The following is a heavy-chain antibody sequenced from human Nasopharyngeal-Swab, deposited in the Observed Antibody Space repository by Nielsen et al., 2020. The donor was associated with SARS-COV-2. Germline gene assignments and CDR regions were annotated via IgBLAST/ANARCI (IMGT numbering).Heavy chain of an antibody. J-gene: IGHJ6*03. CDR3: ARDSRYSSSWYAYYYYYMDV. CDR1: GGSFSSGGYY. D-gene: IGHD6-13*01. CDR2: IYYSGST. Sequence: SLSLTWTVSGGSFSSGGYYWSWIRQHPGKGLEWIGYIYYSGSTYYNPSLKSRVTISVDTSKNQFSLKLSSVTAADTAVYYCARDSRYSSSWYAYYYYYMDVWGKGTTVTVSS. V-gene: IGHV4-31*02.